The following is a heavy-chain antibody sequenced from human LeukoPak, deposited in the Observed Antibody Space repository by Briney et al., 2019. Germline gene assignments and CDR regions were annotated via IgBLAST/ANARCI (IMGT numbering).Heavy chain of an antibody. CDR1: GFTFSSYG. V-gene: IGHV3-30*18. D-gene: IGHD3-3*01. J-gene: IGHJ4*02. Sequence: GGSLRLSCAASGFTFSSYGMHWVRQAPGKGLEWVAVISYDGSNKYYADSVKGRFTISRDNSKNTLYLQMNSLRAEDTAVYYCAKDSYPLRFLEWLFDYWGQGTLVTVSS. CDR2: ISYDGSNK. CDR3: AKDSYPLRFLEWLFDY.